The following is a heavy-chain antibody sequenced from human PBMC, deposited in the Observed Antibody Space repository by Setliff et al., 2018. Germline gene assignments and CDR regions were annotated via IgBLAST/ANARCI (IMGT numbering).Heavy chain of an antibody. V-gene: IGHV3-48*01. Sequence: PGGSLRLSCAASGFTFSGYSMNWVRQAPGKGLEWVSYISGSSHIISYADSVKGRFTIPRDNAKNSLYLQMNSLRAEDTAVYYCANEGRYCSGGSCYDGLDYWGQGALVTVSS. D-gene: IGHD2-15*01. J-gene: IGHJ4*02. CDR3: ANEGRYCSGGSCYDGLDY. CDR1: GFTFSGYS. CDR2: ISGSSHII.